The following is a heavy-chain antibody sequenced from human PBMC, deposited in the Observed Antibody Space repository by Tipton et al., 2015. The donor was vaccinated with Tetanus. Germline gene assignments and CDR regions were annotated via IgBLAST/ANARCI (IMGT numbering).Heavy chain of an antibody. J-gene: IGHJ3*02. V-gene: IGHV3-9*01. Sequence: SLRLSCAASGFTFHDYAIHWVRQLTGKGLEWASAISGNGGNKVYADSVKGRFTISRDNANNSLYVQMDSLRPEDTALYYCARAVRGRDVFDIWGQGTMVIVSS. CDR1: GFTFHDYA. CDR3: ARAVRGRDVFDI. CDR2: ISGNGGNK. D-gene: IGHD3-10*01.